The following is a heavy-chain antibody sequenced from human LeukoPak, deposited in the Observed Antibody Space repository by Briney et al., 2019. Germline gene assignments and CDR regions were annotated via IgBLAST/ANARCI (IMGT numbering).Heavy chain of an antibody. CDR3: AKDITRKDTKTYYYDSSGYYYGFDY. CDR2: IKSKTDGGTT. J-gene: IGHJ4*02. Sequence: GGSLLLSCAASGFTFSNAWMSWVRQAPGKGLEWVGRIKSKTDGGTTDYAAPVKGIFTISRDDSKNTLYLQMNSLRAEDTAVYYCAKDITRKDTKTYYYDSSGYYYGFDYWGQGTLVTVSS. V-gene: IGHV3-15*01. D-gene: IGHD3-22*01. CDR1: GFTFSNAW.